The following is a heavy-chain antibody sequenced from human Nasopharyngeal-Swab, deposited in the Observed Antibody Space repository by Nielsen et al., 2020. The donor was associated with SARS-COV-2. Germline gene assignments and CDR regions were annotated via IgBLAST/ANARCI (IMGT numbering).Heavy chain of an antibody. J-gene: IGHJ4*02. CDR3: ARLGWLQLPDDY. D-gene: IGHD5-24*01. CDR1: GGSFSGYY. V-gene: IGHV4-34*01. Sequence: SETLSLTCAVYGGSFSGYYRSWIRQPPGKGLEWIGEINHSGSTNYNPSLKSRVTISVDTSKNQFSLKLSSVTAADTAVYYCARLGWLQLPDDYWGQGTLVTVSS. CDR2: INHSGST.